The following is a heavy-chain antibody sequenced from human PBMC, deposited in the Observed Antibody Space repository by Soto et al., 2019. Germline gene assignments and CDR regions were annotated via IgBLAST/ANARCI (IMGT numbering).Heavy chain of an antibody. D-gene: IGHD3-22*01. CDR1: GFTFSSYA. V-gene: IGHV3-23*04. Sequence: EVQLVESGGGLVQPGGSLRLSCAASGFTFSSYAMSWVRQAPGKGLEWVSAISGSGGSTYYADSVKGRFTISRDNSKNTLYLQMNSLRAEDTAVYYCATQGAYYDSSGYYYPDIWGQGTMVTVSS. CDR3: ATQGAYYDSSGYYYPDI. J-gene: IGHJ3*02. CDR2: ISGSGGST.